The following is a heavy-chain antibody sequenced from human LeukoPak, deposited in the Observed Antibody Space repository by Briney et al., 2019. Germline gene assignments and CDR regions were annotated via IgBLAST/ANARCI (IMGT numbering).Heavy chain of an antibody. D-gene: IGHD3-3*01. V-gene: IGHV4-34*01. CDR1: GGSFSGYY. J-gene: IGHJ5*02. CDR3: ARDKYYDFWSGYWS. CDR2: INHSGST. Sequence: SSETLSLTCAVYGGSFSGYYWSWIRQPPGKGLEWIGEINHSGSTNYNPSLKSRVTISVDTSKNQFSLKLSSVTAADTAVYYCARDKYYDFWSGYWSWGQGTLVTVSS.